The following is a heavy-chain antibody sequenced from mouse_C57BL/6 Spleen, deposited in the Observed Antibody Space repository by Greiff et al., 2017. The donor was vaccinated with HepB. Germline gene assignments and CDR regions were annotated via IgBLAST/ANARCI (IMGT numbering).Heavy chain of an antibody. CDR3: ARSSITTVVAPMDY. Sequence: QVQLQQSGAELARPGASVKLSCKASGYTFTSYGISWVKQRTGQGLEWIGEIYPRSGNTYYNEKFKGKATLTADKSSSTAYMELRSLTSEDSAVYFCARSSITTVVAPMDYWGQGTSVTVSS. D-gene: IGHD1-1*01. CDR2: IYPRSGNT. V-gene: IGHV1-81*01. CDR1: GYTFTSYG. J-gene: IGHJ4*01.